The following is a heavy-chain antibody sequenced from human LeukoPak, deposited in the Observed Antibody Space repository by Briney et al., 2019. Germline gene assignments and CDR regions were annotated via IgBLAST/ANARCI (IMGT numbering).Heavy chain of an antibody. J-gene: IGHJ5*02. CDR1: GFTFSSYC. CDR3: ATDTWWFDP. CDR2: ISYDGSNK. Sequence: PGRSLRLSCAASGFTFSSYCMHWVRQAPGKGLEWVAVISYDGSNKYYADSVKGRFTISRDNSKNTLYLQMNSLRAEDTAVYYCATDTWWFDPWGQGTLVTVSS. D-gene: IGHD5-18*01. V-gene: IGHV3-30*03.